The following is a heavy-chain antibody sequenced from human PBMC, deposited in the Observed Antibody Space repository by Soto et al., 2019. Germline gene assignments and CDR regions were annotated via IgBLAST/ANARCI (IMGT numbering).Heavy chain of an antibody. D-gene: IGHD2-2*01. Sequence: HVQLVQSGAEVKKPGASVKDSFKASGYTFTSYDINWVRQTTGPGLAWMGWMNPNSGNTGNAQKLQGRVTMTRNTSIGTAYMELSSLRSEYTAVYYCARVGFRCSSTSCYDQGWFDPWFQGTLVTVSS. CDR2: MNPNSGNT. CDR3: ARVGFRCSSTSCYDQGWFDP. CDR1: GYTFTSYD. J-gene: IGHJ5*02. V-gene: IGHV1-8*01.